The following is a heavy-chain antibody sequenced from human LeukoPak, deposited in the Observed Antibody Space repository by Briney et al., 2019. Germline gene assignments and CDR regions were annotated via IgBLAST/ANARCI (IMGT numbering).Heavy chain of an antibody. CDR2: IYSGGST. J-gene: IGHJ5*02. CDR3: ARGGDSSGYYPNWFDP. V-gene: IGHV3-53*01. D-gene: IGHD3-22*01. Sequence: GGSLLLSCAASGFPVSSNYMSWVRQAPGKGLEWVSVIYSGGSTYYADSVKGRFTISRDNSKNTLYLQMNSLRAEDTAVYYCARGGDSSGYYPNWFDPWGQGTLVTVSS. CDR1: GFPVSSNY.